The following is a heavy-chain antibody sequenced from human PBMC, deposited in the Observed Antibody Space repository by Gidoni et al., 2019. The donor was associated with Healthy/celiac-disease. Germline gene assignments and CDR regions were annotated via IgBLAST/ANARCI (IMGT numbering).Heavy chain of an antibody. D-gene: IGHD6-19*01. V-gene: IGHV4-38-2*01. Sequence: QVQLQESGPGLVKPSETLSLTCAVSGYSISSGYYWGWIRQPPGKGLEWIGSIYHSGSTYYNPSLKSRVTISVDTSKNQFSLKLSSVTAADTAVYYCARGHNRAVAGMIPYWGQGTLVTVSS. CDR3: ARGHNRAVAGMIPY. CDR1: GYSISSGYY. J-gene: IGHJ4*02. CDR2: IYHSGST.